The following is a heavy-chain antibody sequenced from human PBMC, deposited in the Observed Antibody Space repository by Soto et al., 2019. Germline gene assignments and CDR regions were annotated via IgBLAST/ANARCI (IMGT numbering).Heavy chain of an antibody. Sequence: SETLSLTCTVSGGSINTFYWSWVRQPAGKGLEWIGRIFSSGSTSFNPSLESRVATSVDTSKDHFSLNLSSVTAADMAVYYCAREGSYSAYNFAHGIQLWSFDFWGQGALVTVSS. V-gene: IGHV4-4*07. CDR3: AREGSYSAYNFAHGIQLWSFDF. J-gene: IGHJ4*02. CDR2: IFSSGST. CDR1: GGSINTFY. D-gene: IGHD5-12*01.